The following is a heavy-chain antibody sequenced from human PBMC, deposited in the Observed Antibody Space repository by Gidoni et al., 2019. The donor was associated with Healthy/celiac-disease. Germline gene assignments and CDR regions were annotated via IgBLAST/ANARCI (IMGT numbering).Heavy chain of an antibody. Sequence: QLQLPEPCPGLVQPSETLSLPCTVSRVSTSSTSYYWGGIRQPPGKGLEWIGSIYYSGSTYYNPYLKSRVTISVDTSKNQFSLKLSSGTAADTAVYYCARLCSIAAAGTEGDFRDYWGQGTLVTVSS. V-gene: IGHV4-39*01. J-gene: IGHJ4*02. CDR2: IYYSGST. CDR3: ARLCSIAAAGTEGDFRDY. D-gene: IGHD6-13*01. CDR1: RVSTSSTSYY.